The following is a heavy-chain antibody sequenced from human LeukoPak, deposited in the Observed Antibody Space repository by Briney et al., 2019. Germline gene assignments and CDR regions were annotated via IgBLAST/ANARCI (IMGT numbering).Heavy chain of an antibody. D-gene: IGHD3-9*01. V-gene: IGHV1-69*01. Sequence: GSSVKVSCKASGGTFSSYAISWVRQAPGHGLEWMGGIIPIFGTANYAQKFQGRVTITADESKGPAYMELSSLRSEDTAVYYCASGPFLTFDHTAEGYYHYYMDVWGTGTTVTTSS. CDR3: ASGPFLTFDHTAEGYYHYYMDV. CDR2: IIPIFGTA. CDR1: GGTFSSYA. J-gene: IGHJ6*03.